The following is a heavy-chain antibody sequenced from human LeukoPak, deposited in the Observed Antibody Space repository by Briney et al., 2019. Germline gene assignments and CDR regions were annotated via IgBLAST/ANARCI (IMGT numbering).Heavy chain of an antibody. V-gene: IGHV3-73*01. Sequence: PGGSLSLSCAASGFTFSGSAMHWVRQAAGKGLEWVGRIRSKANSYATAYPTSGNGRSTISRDDSKNTAYLQMNSLKTEDTAAYYCTRHSTYYYDSSGQKGGAFDIWGQGTMVTVSS. CDR1: GFTFSGSA. D-gene: IGHD3-22*01. CDR2: IRSKANSYAT. J-gene: IGHJ3*02. CDR3: TRHSTYYYDSSGQKGGAFDI.